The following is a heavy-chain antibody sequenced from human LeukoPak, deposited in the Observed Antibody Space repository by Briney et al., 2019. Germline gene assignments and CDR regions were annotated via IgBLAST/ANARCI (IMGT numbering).Heavy chain of an antibody. CDR1: GFTFSDYH. Sequence: GGSLRLSCAASGFTFSDYHMSWIRQAPGKGLDWVSYISSSGSTIYYADSVKGRFTISRDNAKNSLYLQMNSLRAEDTAVYYCARITKGRSYIGRVDYWGQGTLVTVSS. V-gene: IGHV3-11*04. CDR3: ARITKGRSYIGRVDY. J-gene: IGHJ4*02. CDR2: ISSSGSTI. D-gene: IGHD1-26*01.